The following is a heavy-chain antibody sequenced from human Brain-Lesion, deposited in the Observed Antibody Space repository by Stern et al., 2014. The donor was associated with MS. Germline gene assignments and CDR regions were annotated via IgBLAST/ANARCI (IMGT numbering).Heavy chain of an antibody. D-gene: IGHD4-17*01. CDR3: ARDYGDLEFDL. V-gene: IGHV4-61*02. Sequence: VQLVESGPGLVKPSQTLSLTCTVSGGPISSHSYYWSWIRQPAGKGLEWIGRIYASGNTNYNPSLKSPVSISVDTSKNQLYLRLSSVTASDTAVYYCARDYGDLEFDLWGQGTLVTVSS. J-gene: IGHJ4*02. CDR1: GGPISSHSYY. CDR2: IYASGNT.